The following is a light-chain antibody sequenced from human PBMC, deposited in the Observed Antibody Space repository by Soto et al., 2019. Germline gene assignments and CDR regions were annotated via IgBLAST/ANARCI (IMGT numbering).Light chain of an antibody. CDR3: CSFALRSTLI. Sequence: QSVLTQPASVSGSPGQSITISCTGTSSDVGNYNLVSWYQQYPGKAPKLMINEGGKRPSGVSNRFSGSKSGNTASLTISGLQAEDEADYYCCSFALRSTLIFSGGTKLTVL. CDR1: SSDVGNYNL. J-gene: IGLJ2*01. V-gene: IGLV2-23*01. CDR2: EGG.